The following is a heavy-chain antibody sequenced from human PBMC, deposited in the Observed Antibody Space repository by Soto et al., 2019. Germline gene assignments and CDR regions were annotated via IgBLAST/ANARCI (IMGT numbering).Heavy chain of an antibody. V-gene: IGHV4-4*02. CDR1: GGSISSSNW. Sequence: SETLSLTCAVSGGSISSSNWWSWVRQPPGKGLEWIGEIYHSGSTNYNPSLKSRVTISVDKSKNQFSLKLSSVTAADTAVYYCARGGTDIVATEGASGMDVWGQGTTVTVSS. D-gene: IGHD5-12*01. CDR2: IYHSGST. J-gene: IGHJ6*02. CDR3: ARGGTDIVATEGASGMDV.